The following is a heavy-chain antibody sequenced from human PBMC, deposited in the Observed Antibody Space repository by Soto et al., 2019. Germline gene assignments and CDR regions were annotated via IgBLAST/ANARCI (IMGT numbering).Heavy chain of an antibody. CDR2: IYYSGST. V-gene: IGHV4-39*01. CDR1: GGSISSSSYY. D-gene: IGHD3-16*01. CDR3: ARHVRGKEFGGVEDYYYYMDV. J-gene: IGHJ6*03. Sequence: SETLSLTCTVSGGSISSSSYYWGWIRQPPGKGLEWIGSIYYSGSTYYNPSLKSRVTISVDTSKNQFSLKLSSVTAADTAVYYCARHVRGKEFGGVEDYYYYMDVWGKGTTVT.